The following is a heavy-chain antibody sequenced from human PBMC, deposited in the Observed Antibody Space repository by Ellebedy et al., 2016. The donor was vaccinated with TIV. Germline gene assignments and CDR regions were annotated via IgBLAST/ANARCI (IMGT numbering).Heavy chain of an antibody. D-gene: IGHD6-19*01. J-gene: IGHJ4*02. CDR1: GYTFTDYF. CDR2: INPSSGST. CDR3: ARSRSSGWLHTPDY. V-gene: IGHV1-46*04. Sequence: AASVKVSCKASGYTFTDYFIHWVRQAPGQGPEWMGIINPSSGSTTYAQNLQGRVTMTRDTSTSAVYMELSSLRSEDTAVYFCARSRSSGWLHTPDYWGRGTLVTVSS.